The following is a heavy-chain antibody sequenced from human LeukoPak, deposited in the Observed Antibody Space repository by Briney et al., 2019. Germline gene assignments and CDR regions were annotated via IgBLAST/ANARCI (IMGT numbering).Heavy chain of an antibody. J-gene: IGHJ6*03. CDR2: IIPIFGTA. D-gene: IGHD1-26*01. V-gene: IGHV1-69*05. CDR3: AGGAPPGYYYYYMDV. Sequence: SVKVSCKASGGTFSSYAISWVRQAPGQGLEWMGGIIPIFGTANYAQKFQGRVTITTDESTSTAYMELSSLRSEDTAVYYCAGGAPPGYYYYYMDVWGKGTTVTVSS. CDR1: GGTFSSYA.